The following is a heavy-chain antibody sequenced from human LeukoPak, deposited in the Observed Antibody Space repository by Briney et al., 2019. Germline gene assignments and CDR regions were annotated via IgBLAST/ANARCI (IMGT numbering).Heavy chain of an antibody. D-gene: IGHD2-2*01. CDR2: IIPVFGTA. CDR1: GGTFSSYA. J-gene: IGHJ5*02. V-gene: IGHV1-69*05. Sequence: SVKVSCKASGGTFSSYAISWVRQAPGQGLEWMGGIIPVFGTANYAQKFQGRVTITTDESTSTAYMELSSLRSEDTAVYYCARVCRSTSCYRLDPWGQGTLVTVSS. CDR3: ARVCRSTSCYRLDP.